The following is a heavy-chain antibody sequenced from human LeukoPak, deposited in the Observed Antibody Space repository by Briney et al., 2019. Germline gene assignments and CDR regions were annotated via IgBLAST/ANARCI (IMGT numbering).Heavy chain of an antibody. CDR1: GVTFSSYA. J-gene: IGHJ4*02. CDR2: ISGSGGGT. CDR3: ARARTSGTYYFDY. V-gene: IGHV3-23*01. Sequence: GSLRLSCAASGVTFSSYALSWVRQAPGKGLEWVSAISGSGGGTYYADSVKGRFTISRDNSKNTLYLQMNSLRAGDTAVYYCARARTSGTYYFDYWGQGALVTVSS. D-gene: IGHD1-26*01.